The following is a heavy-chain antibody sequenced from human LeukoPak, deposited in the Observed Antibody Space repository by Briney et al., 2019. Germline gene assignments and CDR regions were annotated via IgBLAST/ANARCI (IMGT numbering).Heavy chain of an antibody. D-gene: IGHD3-9*01. CDR1: GYIFTDYY. Sequence: ASVKVSCKASGYIFTDYYMHWVRQAPGQGLEWMGWISAYNGNTNYAQKLQGRVTMTTDTSTSTAYMELRSLRSDDTAVYYCARDIQMGDILTGYISYYYYYMDVWGKGTTVTVSS. CDR3: ARDIQMGDILTGYISYYYYYMDV. CDR2: ISAYNGNT. V-gene: IGHV1-18*04. J-gene: IGHJ6*03.